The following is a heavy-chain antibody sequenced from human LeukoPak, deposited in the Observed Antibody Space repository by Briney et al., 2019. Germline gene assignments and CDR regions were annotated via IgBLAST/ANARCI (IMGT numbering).Heavy chain of an antibody. Sequence: SETLSLTCAVYGGSFSGYYWSWIRQPPGKGLEWIGEINHSGSPNYNPSLKSRVTISVDTSKNQFSLKLSSVTAADTAVYYCASYGMDVWGQGTTVTVSS. CDR1: GGSFSGYY. V-gene: IGHV4-34*01. J-gene: IGHJ6*02. CDR3: ASYGMDV. CDR2: INHSGSP.